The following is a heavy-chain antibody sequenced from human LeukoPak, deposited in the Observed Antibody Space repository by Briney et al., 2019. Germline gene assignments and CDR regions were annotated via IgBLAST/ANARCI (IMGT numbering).Heavy chain of an antibody. V-gene: IGHV4-38-2*02. D-gene: IGHD6-19*01. CDR1: GYSISSGYY. Sequence: SETLSLTCTVSGYSISSGYYGGWIGHPPGKGLEWIGSIYHSGSTYYNPPLKSRVTISVDTSKNQFSLKLSSVTAADTAVYYCARDWFGTVAGTPFDHWGQGTLVTVSS. J-gene: IGHJ4*02. CDR3: ARDWFGTVAGTPFDH. CDR2: IYHSGST.